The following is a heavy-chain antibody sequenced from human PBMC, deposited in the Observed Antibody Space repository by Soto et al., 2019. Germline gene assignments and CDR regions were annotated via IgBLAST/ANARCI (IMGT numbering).Heavy chain of an antibody. CDR3: ARGPPPMGKHLDY. CDR2: ISSSGSTM. J-gene: IGHJ4*02. D-gene: IGHD7-27*01. V-gene: IGHV3-48*03. CDR1: GFTFSSYE. Sequence: GGSLRLSCAASGFTFSSYEMNWVRQAPGKGLEWVSYISSSGSTMYYADSVKGRFTISRDNAKNSLYLQMNSLRAEDTAVYYCARGPPPMGKHLDYCGQGPLVTVYS.